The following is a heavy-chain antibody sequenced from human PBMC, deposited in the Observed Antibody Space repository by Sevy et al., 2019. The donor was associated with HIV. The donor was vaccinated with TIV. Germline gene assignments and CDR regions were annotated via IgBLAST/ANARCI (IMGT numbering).Heavy chain of an antibody. CDR3: ARDKTILEGRYGMDV. Sequence: GGSLRLSCAASGFSFSDYNMIWVRQAPGKGLEWVSFISSGSGYIYYADSMKGRFTISRDNAKNSLYLQLNSLRAEDTAVYYCARDKTILEGRYGMDVWGQGTTVTVSS. D-gene: IGHD3-3*01. CDR2: ISSGSGYI. CDR1: GFSFSDYN. V-gene: IGHV3-21*01. J-gene: IGHJ6*02.